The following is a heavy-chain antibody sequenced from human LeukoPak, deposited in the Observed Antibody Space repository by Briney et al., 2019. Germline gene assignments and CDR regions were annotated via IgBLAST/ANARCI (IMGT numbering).Heavy chain of an antibody. V-gene: IGHV3-23*01. CDR1: GFTFSSFG. Sequence: GGSLRLSCAASGFTFSSFGMSWVRQGPGKGLEWVSGISGNGRSTYYADSVKGRFTISRDNSRNTLYLQMNNLRAEDTALYYCAARSGISPYYIDYWGQGTLVTVSS. D-gene: IGHD1-26*01. CDR2: ISGNGRST. J-gene: IGHJ4*02. CDR3: AARSGISPYYIDY.